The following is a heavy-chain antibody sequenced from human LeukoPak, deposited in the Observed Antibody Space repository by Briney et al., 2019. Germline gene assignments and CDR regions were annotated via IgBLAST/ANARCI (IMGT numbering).Heavy chain of an antibody. Sequence: GASVKVSCKASGYTFTSYDINWVRQATGQGLEWMGWINPNSGNTGYAQKFQGRVTMTRNTSISTAYMELSSLRPEDTAVYYCARGSRYGSASYCGYWGQGTMVTVSS. J-gene: IGHJ4*02. D-gene: IGHD3-10*01. CDR3: ARGSRYGSASYCGY. V-gene: IGHV1-8*01. CDR1: GYTFTSYD. CDR2: INPNSGNT.